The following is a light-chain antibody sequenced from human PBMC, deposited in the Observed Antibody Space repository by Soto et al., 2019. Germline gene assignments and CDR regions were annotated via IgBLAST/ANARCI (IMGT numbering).Light chain of an antibody. CDR1: QSVSSSY. CDR2: DAS. CDR3: QQYSSWLWT. Sequence: TVLTQSPGTLSLSQGDRATLSCRASQSVSSSYLAWYQQKPGQAPRLLIYDASRRATGIPDRFSGSGSGTEFTLTIASLQSEDFAVYYCQQYSSWLWTFGQGTKVDIK. J-gene: IGKJ1*01. V-gene: IGKV3-20*01.